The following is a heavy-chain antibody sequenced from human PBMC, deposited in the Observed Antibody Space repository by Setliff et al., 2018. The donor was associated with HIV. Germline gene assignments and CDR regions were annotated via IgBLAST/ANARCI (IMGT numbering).Heavy chain of an antibody. J-gene: IGHJ5*02. D-gene: IGHD3-16*01. CDR3: ARDSPNYYDSTSQGCIDP. CDR2: IFYRGDT. Sequence: LSLTCSVSGGSLNSGLYAWSWIRQRPGKGLEWIGYIFYRGDTYYNPSLKSRVTISIATSKSQFSLTLTSVTAADTAVYYCARDSPNYYDSTSQGCIDPWSQGTQVTVSS. CDR1: GGSLNSGLYA. V-gene: IGHV4-31*02.